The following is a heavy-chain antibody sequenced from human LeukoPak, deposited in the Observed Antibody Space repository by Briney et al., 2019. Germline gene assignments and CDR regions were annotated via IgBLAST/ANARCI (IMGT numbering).Heavy chain of an antibody. Sequence: GGSLRLPCAASGFTFSSYAMQWVRQAPGKGLEWVAVISYDGSNKYYADPVKGRFTISRDNSKNTLYLQMNSLRAEDTAVYYCARGGPRLGRYCTNGACYPIDYWGQGTLVTVSS. D-gene: IGHD2-8*01. CDR1: GFTFSSYA. J-gene: IGHJ4*02. CDR2: ISYDGSNK. CDR3: ARGGPRLGRYCTNGACYPIDY. V-gene: IGHV3-30*01.